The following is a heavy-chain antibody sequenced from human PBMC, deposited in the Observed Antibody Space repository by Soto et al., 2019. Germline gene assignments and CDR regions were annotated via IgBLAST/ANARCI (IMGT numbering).Heavy chain of an antibody. J-gene: IGHJ6*02. V-gene: IGHV3-74*01. CDR2: INSDGSST. CDR3: ASANWGSKGAYYYGMDV. Sequence: EVQLVESGGGLVQPGGSLRLSCAASGFTFSSYWMHWVRQAPGKGLVWVSRINSDGSSTSYADSVKGRFTISRDNAKNTLYQQMNSLRAEDTAVYYCASANWGSKGAYYYGMDVWGQGTTVTVSS. D-gene: IGHD7-27*01. CDR1: GFTFSSYW.